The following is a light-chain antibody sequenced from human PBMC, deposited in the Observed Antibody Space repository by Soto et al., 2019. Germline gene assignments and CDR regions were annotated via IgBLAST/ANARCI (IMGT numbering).Light chain of an antibody. CDR2: AAS. Sequence: DIQLTQSPSFLSASVGDRVTITCRASQGINDYLAWYQQKPGKAPKLLIYAASTLQSEVPSRFSGSASGTEFTLTISSLQTEDFATYYCPQFNTYPLTFGGGTKVEVK. CDR3: PQFNTYPLT. J-gene: IGKJ4*01. V-gene: IGKV1-9*01. CDR1: QGINDY.